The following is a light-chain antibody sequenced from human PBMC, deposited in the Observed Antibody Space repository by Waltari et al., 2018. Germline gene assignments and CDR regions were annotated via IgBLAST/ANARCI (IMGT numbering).Light chain of an antibody. CDR3: ETGGHGTWV. J-gene: IGLJ3*02. CDR2: VNSDGRH. CDR1: SGHISTI. V-gene: IGLV4-69*01. Sequence: QLVLTKSPSPSASLVDPVKPTCTPSSGHISTIIPWLQQQAGKGPRYLMKVNSDGRHSRGDDIPDRVSGSRSGAERYLTISSLQSEEEADYYCETGGHGTWVFGGGTKLTVL.